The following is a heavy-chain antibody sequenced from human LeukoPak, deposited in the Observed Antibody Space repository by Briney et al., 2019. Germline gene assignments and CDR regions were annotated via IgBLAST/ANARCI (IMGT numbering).Heavy chain of an antibody. CDR2: INGADYST. J-gene: IGHJ4*02. V-gene: IGHV3-23*01. Sequence: GSLRLSCAASGFTFRTSAMSWVRQAPGKGLQWVSSINGADYSTYYADSVKGRFTISRDSSKHLLYLQMNSLRTDDTALYYCASANPTPRGINFDSWGQGTLVTVSS. D-gene: IGHD3-16*01. CDR1: GFTFRTSA. CDR3: ASANPTPRGINFDS.